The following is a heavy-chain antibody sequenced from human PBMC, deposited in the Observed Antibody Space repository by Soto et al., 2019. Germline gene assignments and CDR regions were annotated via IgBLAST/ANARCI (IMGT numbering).Heavy chain of an antibody. CDR3: ARVFYGSGPDYYYYGMDV. CDR2: TNSDGSST. CDR1: GFTFSSYW. D-gene: IGHD3-10*01. V-gene: IGHV3-74*01. J-gene: IGHJ6*02. Sequence: GGSLRLSCAASGFTFSSYWMHWVRQAPGKGLVWVSRTNSDGSSTSYADSVKGRFTISRDNAKNTLYLQMNSLRAEDTAVYYCARVFYGSGPDYYYYGMDVWGQGTTVTVSS.